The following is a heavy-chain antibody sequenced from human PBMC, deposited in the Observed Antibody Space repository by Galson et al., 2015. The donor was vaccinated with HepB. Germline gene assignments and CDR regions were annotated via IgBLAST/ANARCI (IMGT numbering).Heavy chain of an antibody. CDR2: ISAYNGNT. Sequence: SVKVSCKASGYTFTSYGISWVRQAPGQGLEWMGWISAYNGNTNYAQKLQGRVTMTTDTSTSTAYMELRSLRSDDTAVYYCARDGDYGDYMSYYYYGMDVWGQGTTVTVSS. CDR3: ARDGDYGDYMSYYYYGMDV. V-gene: IGHV1-18*01. CDR1: GYTFTSYG. J-gene: IGHJ6*02. D-gene: IGHD4-17*01.